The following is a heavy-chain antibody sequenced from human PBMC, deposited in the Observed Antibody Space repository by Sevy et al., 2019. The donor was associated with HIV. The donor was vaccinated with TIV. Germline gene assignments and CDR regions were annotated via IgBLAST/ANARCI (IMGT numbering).Heavy chain of an antibody. D-gene: IGHD3-22*01. Sequence: GESLKISCKGSGYSFTKYWIGWVRQMPGKGLEWMGIIYPGDSDTRYRPSFQGQVTISADKSISTAYLQWSSLKASDTPMYYCTSLGGNDTSGYHFFDHWGQGTLVTVSS. CDR3: TSLGGNDTSGYHFFDH. CDR1: GYSFTKYW. J-gene: IGHJ4*02. V-gene: IGHV5-51*01. CDR2: IYPGDSDT.